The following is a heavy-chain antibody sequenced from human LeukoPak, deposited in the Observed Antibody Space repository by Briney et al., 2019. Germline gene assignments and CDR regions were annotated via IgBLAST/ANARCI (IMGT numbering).Heavy chain of an antibody. D-gene: IGHD3-22*01. CDR1: GFTFSSYS. V-gene: IGHV3-21*04. CDR3: ARERMYYYDSSGSPRGDDAFDI. CDR2: ISSSSSYI. J-gene: IGHJ3*02. Sequence: GGSLRLSCAASGFTFSSYSMNWVRQAPGKGLEWVSSISSSSSYIYYADSVKGRFTISRDNSKNTLYLQMNSLRAEDTAVYYCARERMYYYDSSGSPRGDDAFDIWGQGTMVTVSS.